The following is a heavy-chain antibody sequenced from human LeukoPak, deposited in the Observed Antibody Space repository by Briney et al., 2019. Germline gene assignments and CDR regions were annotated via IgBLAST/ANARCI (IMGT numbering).Heavy chain of an antibody. J-gene: IGHJ4*02. CDR1: GYTFTGYC. V-gene: IGHV1-2*02. Sequence: ASEKVSCKASGYTFTGYCLHWVRQAPGQGLEWMGWISPNTGDTNYAQKFQGRVTMTRDTSITTAYMELSSLRSDDTAMYYCARVVGQGTAMPSRDFFDYWGQGTLVIVSS. CDR3: ARVVGQGTAMPSRDFFDY. CDR2: ISPNTGDT. D-gene: IGHD2-2*01.